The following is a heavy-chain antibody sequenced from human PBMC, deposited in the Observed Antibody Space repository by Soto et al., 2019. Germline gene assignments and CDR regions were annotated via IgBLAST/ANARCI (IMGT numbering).Heavy chain of an antibody. CDR3: ARAGGYDFWSGYFRGFYYYYMDV. Sequence: ASVKVSCKASGYTFTGYNMHWVRQDPGQGLEWMGWINPNSGGTNYAQKFQGWVTMTRDTSISTAYMELSSLRSEDTAVYYCARAGGYDFWSGYFRGFYYYYMDVWGKGTTVTVSS. V-gene: IGHV1-2*04. CDR2: INPNSGGT. J-gene: IGHJ6*03. CDR1: GYTFTGYN. D-gene: IGHD3-3*01.